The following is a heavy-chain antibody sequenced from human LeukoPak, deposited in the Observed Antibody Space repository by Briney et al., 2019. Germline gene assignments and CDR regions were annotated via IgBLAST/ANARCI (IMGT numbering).Heavy chain of an antibody. CDR1: GFTFSDYC. V-gene: IGHV3-11*05. J-gene: IGHJ4*02. D-gene: IGHD2/OR15-2a*01. CDR2: ISSSSSYT. CDR3: ARGSSPHYFDY. Sequence: GGSLRLSCAASGFTFSDYCMSWIRQAPGKGLEWVSYISSSSSYTNYADSVKGRFTISRDNAKNSLYLQMNSLRAEDTAVYYCARGSSPHYFDYWGQGTLVTVSS.